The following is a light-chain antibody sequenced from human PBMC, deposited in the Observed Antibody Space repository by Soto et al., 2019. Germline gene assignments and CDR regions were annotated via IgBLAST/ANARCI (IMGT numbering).Light chain of an antibody. Sequence: EVVLTXSPGTLSLSXXXXXTLSCRASQSVSNNYLAWYQHKPGQAPRLLIYGASNRAPGIPDRFSGSGSGPDFTLTISRLEPEDFAVYYCQQYAASPRTFGQGTLVEVK. CDR1: QSVSNNY. CDR3: QQYAASPRT. CDR2: GAS. V-gene: IGKV3-20*01. J-gene: IGKJ1*01.